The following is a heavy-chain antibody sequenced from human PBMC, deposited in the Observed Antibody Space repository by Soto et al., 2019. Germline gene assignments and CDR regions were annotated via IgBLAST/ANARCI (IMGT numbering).Heavy chain of an antibody. CDR1: GGTISSYN. V-gene: IGHV4-59*01. CDR2: IYYSEST. CDR3: ACAYYDTSGYSLDP. Sequence: SETLSLTCTVSGGTISSYNWSWIRLPQGKGLEWIGYIYYSESTNYNPSLKSRVIISVDTSKNQFSLRLSSVTAADTAVYYCACAYYDTSGYSLDPWGHGTLGTAPQ. J-gene: IGHJ5*02. D-gene: IGHD3-22*01.